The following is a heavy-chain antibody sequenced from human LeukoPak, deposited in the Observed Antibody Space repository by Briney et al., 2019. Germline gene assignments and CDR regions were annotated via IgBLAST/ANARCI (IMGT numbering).Heavy chain of an antibody. Sequence: GASVKVSCKASGYTFTSYGFSWVRQAPGQGLEWMGWISVYNGNTNYAQNLQGRVTMTTDTSTSTAYMELRSLRSDDTAVYYCARDTAGGQRWLQFYWGRGTLVTVSS. CDR1: GYTFTSYG. CDR2: ISVYNGNT. V-gene: IGHV1-18*01. J-gene: IGHJ4*02. D-gene: IGHD5-24*01. CDR3: ARDTAGGQRWLQFY.